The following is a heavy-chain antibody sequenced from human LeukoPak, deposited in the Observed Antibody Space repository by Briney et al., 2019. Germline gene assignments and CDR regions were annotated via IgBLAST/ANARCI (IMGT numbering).Heavy chain of an antibody. V-gene: IGHV1-69*04. CDR1: GYTFTGYY. CDR3: ARDSRYSSSSRASDV. Sequence: EASVKVSCKASGYTFTGYYMHWVRQAPGQGLEWMGRIIPILGIANYAQKFQGRVTITADKSTSTAYMELSSLRSEDTAVYYCARDSRYSSSSRASDVWGQGTTVTVSS. CDR2: IIPILGIA. D-gene: IGHD6-6*01. J-gene: IGHJ6*02.